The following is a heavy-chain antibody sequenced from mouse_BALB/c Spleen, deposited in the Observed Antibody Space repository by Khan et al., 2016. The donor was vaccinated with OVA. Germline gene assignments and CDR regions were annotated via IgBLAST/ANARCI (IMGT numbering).Heavy chain of an antibody. CDR2: IYPGTDNS. Sequence: QVQLQQSGAELVRPGPSVKLSCKTSGYIFTSYWIHWIKQRSGQGLEWIARIYPGTDNSYYNEKFKDKATLTADKSSSTAYMQLSSLKSEDSDVYFCAREEALYHVDHWGQGTTLTVSS. V-gene: IGHV1S132*01. D-gene: IGHD3-2*02. J-gene: IGHJ2*01. CDR3: AREEALYHVDH. CDR1: GYIFTSYW.